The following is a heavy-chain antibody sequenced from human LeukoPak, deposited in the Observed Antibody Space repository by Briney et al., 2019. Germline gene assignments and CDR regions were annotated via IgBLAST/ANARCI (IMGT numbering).Heavy chain of an antibody. CDR3: ARTCSSTSCYSTFDP. J-gene: IGHJ5*02. D-gene: IGHD2-2*01. V-gene: IGHV4-31*03. CDR1: GGSISSGGYY. Sequence: PSQTLSLTCTVSGGSISSGGYYWSWIRQHPGKGLEWIGYIYYSGSTYYNPSLKSRVTISVDTSKNQFSLKLSSVTAADTAVCYCARTCSSTSCYSTFDPWGQGTLVTVSS. CDR2: IYYSGST.